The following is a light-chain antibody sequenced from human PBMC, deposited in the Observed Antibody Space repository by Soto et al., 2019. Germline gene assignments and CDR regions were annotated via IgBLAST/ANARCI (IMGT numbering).Light chain of an antibody. CDR3: QQYGSAPRT. CDR1: QSFSSSY. V-gene: IGKV3-20*01. CDR2: GAS. J-gene: IGKJ1*01. Sequence: EIVLTQSPGTLSLSPGERATLSCRASQSFSSSYLAWYQQKPGQAPRLLIYGASSRATGIPDRFSGFGSGTDFILTITRLEPEDFAVYYCQQYGSAPRTFGQGTKVEIK.